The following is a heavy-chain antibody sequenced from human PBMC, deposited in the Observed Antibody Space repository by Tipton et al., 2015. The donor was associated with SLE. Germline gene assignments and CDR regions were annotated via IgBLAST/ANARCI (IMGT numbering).Heavy chain of an antibody. CDR2: IYYSGST. D-gene: IGHD4-11*01. Sequence: TLSLTCTVSGDSINSDGYFWTWIRQPPGKGLERIGYIYYSGSTYYNPSLQSRLTMSVDTSRNQFSLKLTSVTAADTAVYFCARLDYSNWDDYWGQGTLVTVSS. J-gene: IGHJ4*02. CDR3: ARLDYSNWDDY. CDR1: GDSINSDGYF. V-gene: IGHV4-31*03.